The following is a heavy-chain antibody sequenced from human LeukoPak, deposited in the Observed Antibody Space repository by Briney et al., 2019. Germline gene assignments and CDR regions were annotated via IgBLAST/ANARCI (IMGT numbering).Heavy chain of an antibody. V-gene: IGHV3-23*01. Sequence: PGGSLRVSCAASVFTFSSYAMSWVRQAPGKGLEWVSGISGSGTSTYYADSVTGRSAISRDNSKNTLYLQMNSLRAEDTAVYYCAKSRVTATFDAFDIWGQGTMVTVSS. CDR1: VFTFSSYA. CDR2: ISGSGTST. J-gene: IGHJ3*02. CDR3: AKSRVTATFDAFDI. D-gene: IGHD2-15*01.